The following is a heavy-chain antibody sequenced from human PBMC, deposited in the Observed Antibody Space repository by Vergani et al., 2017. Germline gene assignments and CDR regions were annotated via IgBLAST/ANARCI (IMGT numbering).Heavy chain of an antibody. V-gene: IGHV1-8*01. J-gene: IGHJ6*03. D-gene: IGHD3-10*02. CDR1: GYSFSSYD. Sequence: QVQLVQSGAEVKKPGASVKVSCRASGYSFSSYDISWVRQATGQGLEWMGWMNPNSGTTGYAQKFQGRVTMTRNTSINTAYMELSRLSFEDAAVDYCASSPDYLDHYVSSDHFRRTLDGLLKGATVTVS. CDR2: MNPNSGTT. CDR3: ASSPDYLDHYVSSDHFRRTLDG.